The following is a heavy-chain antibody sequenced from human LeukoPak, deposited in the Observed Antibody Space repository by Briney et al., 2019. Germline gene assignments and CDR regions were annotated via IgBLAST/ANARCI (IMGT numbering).Heavy chain of an antibody. CDR3: ARTGYCSSKYCDYYGMDV. Sequence: SETLSLTCTVSGGSISIRQPPGKGLEWIGYIYYSGSTNYNPSLKSRATISVDTSKTHFSLKLTSVTAADTAVYYCARTGYCSSKYCDYYGMDVWGQGTTVIVSS. CDR1: GGSIS. V-gene: IGHV4-59*01. CDR2: IYYSGST. D-gene: IGHD6-13*01. J-gene: IGHJ6*02.